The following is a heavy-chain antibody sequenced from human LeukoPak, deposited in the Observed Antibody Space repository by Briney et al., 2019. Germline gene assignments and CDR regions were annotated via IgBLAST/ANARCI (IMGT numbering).Heavy chain of an antibody. CDR1: GFTFSSYS. J-gene: IGHJ4*02. D-gene: IGHD4-17*01. CDR3: ARDFWRDGDPNDY. Sequence: GGSLRLSCAASGFTFSSYSMNWVRQAPGKGLEWVSSISSSSSYIYYADSVKGRFTISRDNAKNSLYLQMNSLRAEDTAVYYCARDFWRDGDPNDYWGQGTLVTVSS. CDR2: ISSSSSYI. V-gene: IGHV3-21*01.